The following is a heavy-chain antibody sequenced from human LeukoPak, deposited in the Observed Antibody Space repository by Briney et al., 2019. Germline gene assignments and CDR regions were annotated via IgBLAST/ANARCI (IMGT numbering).Heavy chain of an antibody. D-gene: IGHD1-20*01. CDR2: IYSGGNT. CDR3: ARLMLGGALSGTYNNWFDS. CDR1: GFTVSNNY. Sequence: GGSLRLSCAASGFTVSNNYMTWVSQAPQRGLEWVSVIYSGGNTFYADSVKGRFIISRDNSKNTLYLQIDSLRAEDTAVYYCARLMLGGALSGTYNNWFDSWGQGTLVIVSS. V-gene: IGHV3-53*01. J-gene: IGHJ5*01.